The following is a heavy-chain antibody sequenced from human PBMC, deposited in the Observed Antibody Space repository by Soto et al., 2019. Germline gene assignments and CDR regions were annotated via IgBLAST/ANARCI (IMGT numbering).Heavy chain of an antibody. CDR3: ARSRLGYYYMDV. Sequence: GGSLRLSCAASGFTFSSYDMHWVRQATGKGLEGVSAIATAGDTYYPGSVKGRFTISRENAKNSLYLQMNSLRAGDTAVYYCARSRLGYYYMDVWGKGTTVTVSS. CDR1: GFTFSSYD. J-gene: IGHJ6*03. CDR2: IATAGDT. V-gene: IGHV3-13*01.